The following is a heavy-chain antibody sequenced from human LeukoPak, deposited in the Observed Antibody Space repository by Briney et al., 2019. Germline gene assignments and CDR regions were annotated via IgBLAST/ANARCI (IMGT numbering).Heavy chain of an antibody. CDR1: GFTFSSYE. D-gene: IGHD3-10*01. Sequence: GGSLRLSCAASGFTFSSYEMNWVRQAPGKGLEWVSYISSSGSTIYYADSVKGRFTISTDNSKNMLYLQMNSLRAEDTAVYYCAKDRAYGSGSYSYWGQGTLVTVSS. CDR2: ISSSGSTI. J-gene: IGHJ4*02. CDR3: AKDRAYGSGSYSY. V-gene: IGHV3-48*03.